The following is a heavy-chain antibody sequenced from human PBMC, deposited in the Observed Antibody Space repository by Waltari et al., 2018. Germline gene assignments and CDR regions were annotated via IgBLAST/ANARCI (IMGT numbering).Heavy chain of an antibody. Sequence: QVQLQESGPGLVKPSETLSLTCAVSGVSISSPNWWSGCRQSPGKGLGWIGGRYHSGSTNYNPSLASRLTISIDKSKNQFSLRLTSVTAADTAVYYCAKVSEYTSGWYGWFDSWGQGTLVTVSS. CDR2: RYHSGST. J-gene: IGHJ5*01. CDR1: GVSISSPNW. CDR3: AKVSEYTSGWYGWFDS. V-gene: IGHV4-4*02. D-gene: IGHD6-13*01.